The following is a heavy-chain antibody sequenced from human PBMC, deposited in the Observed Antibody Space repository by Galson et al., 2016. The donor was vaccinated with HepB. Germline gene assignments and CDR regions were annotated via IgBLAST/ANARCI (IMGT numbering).Heavy chain of an antibody. V-gene: IGHV3-15*07. CDR2: IKSNPDDGTK. J-gene: IGHJ3*02. CDR1: GFSFDYAW. D-gene: IGHD1-26*01. CDR3: TTAGSFRTNDAFHS. Sequence: SLRLSCAASGFSFDYAWMNRVRQAPGKGLEWVGRIKSNPDDGTKDYAAPVKGRFSLSRDDSKKMLFLQMNSLKTEDSGVYYCTTAGSFRTNDAFHSWGQGTVVTVSS.